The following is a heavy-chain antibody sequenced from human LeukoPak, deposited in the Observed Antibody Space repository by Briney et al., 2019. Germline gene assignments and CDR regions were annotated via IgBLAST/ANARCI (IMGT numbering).Heavy chain of an antibody. CDR1: GFTFRNYW. CDR2: IKEDGSDK. D-gene: IGHD6-6*01. CDR3: VRGTRSNSF. Sequence: PGGSLRLSCTASGFTFRNYWMSGAGQAPGKGLECVAYIKEDGSDKNYVDSVKGRFTISRDNAKSSLYLQMNSLRVEDTAVYYCVRGTRSNSFWGQGTQVTVSS. J-gene: IGHJ4*02. V-gene: IGHV3-7*01.